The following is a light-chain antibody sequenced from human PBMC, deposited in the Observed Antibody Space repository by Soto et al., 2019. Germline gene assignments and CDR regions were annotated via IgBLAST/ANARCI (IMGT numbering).Light chain of an antibody. V-gene: IGKV1-27*01. J-gene: IGKJ1*01. Sequence: DIQMTQSPSSLSASVGDRVTITCRASQDISHYLVWYQQKPGKVPKLLIYTASTLQSGVPSRFSGSGSGTDFTLTISRLEPEDFAVYYCQEYGSSRTFGQGTKVEIK. CDR2: TAS. CDR1: QDISHY. CDR3: QEYGSSRT.